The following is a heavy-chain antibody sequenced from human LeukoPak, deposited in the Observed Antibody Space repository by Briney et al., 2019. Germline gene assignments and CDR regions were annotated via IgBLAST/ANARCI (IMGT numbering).Heavy chain of an antibody. J-gene: IGHJ6*02. CDR3: ARAPKRYSSGWSQRVYGMDV. CDR1: GFTFSSYA. D-gene: IGHD6-19*01. Sequence: GSLRLSCAASGFTFSSYAMSWVRQAPGKGLEWIGEINHSGSTNYNPSLKSRVTISVDTSKNQFSLKLSSVTAADTAVYYCARAPKRYSSGWSQRVYGMDVWGQGTTVTVSS. CDR2: INHSGST. V-gene: IGHV4-34*01.